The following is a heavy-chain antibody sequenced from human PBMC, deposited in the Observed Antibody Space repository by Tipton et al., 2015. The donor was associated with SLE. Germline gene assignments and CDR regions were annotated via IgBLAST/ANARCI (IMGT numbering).Heavy chain of an antibody. CDR3: ARGAPYSGNENDFFDY. D-gene: IGHD5-12*01. J-gene: IGHJ4*02. CDR2: IYHSGST. Sequence: TLSLTCGVYGGSFSGGYSWSWIRQPPGKGLEWIGYIYHSGSTYYNPSLKSRVTISLDTSKNQFSLKLSSVTAADTAVYYCARGAPYSGNENDFFDYWGQGTLVTVSS. CDR1: GGSFSGGYS. V-gene: IGHV4-30-2*01.